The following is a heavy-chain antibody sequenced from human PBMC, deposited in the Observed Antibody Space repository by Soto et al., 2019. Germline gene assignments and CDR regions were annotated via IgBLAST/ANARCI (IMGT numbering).Heavy chain of an antibody. CDR1: GFTFSSFT. CDR3: AREELDY. D-gene: IGHD1-1*01. CDR2: ISRSSIYR. Sequence: GGSLRLSCAASGFTFSSFTIHWVRQAPGKGLEWVASISRSSIYRYYSDSLKGRVTISRDNAKNSLYLQMDSLRVEDTAIYYCAREELDYWGQGTLVTVSS. J-gene: IGHJ4*02. V-gene: IGHV3-21*01.